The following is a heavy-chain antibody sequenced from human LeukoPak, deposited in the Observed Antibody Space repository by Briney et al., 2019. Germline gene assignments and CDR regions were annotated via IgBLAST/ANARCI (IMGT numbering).Heavy chain of an antibody. D-gene: IGHD1-7*01. Sequence: QSGGSLRLSCAASGFTFDDYAMHWVRQAPGKGLEWVSGISWNSGSIGYADSVKGRFTISRDNAKNSLYLQMNCLRAEDMALYYCAKSPNWNYLHDAFDIWGQGTMVTVSS. V-gene: IGHV3-9*03. J-gene: IGHJ3*02. CDR1: GFTFDDYA. CDR3: AKSPNWNYLHDAFDI. CDR2: ISWNSGSI.